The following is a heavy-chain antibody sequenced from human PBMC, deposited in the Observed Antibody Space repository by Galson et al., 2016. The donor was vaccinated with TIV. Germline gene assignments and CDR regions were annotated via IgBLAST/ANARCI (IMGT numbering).Heavy chain of an antibody. CDR1: GYTFTIYA. D-gene: IGHD3-22*01. CDR3: TTRSHPPNGYFDL. CDR2: INAGNGNT. V-gene: IGHV1-3*01. Sequence: SVKVSCKASGYTFTIYAMRWVRQAPGQRLEWMGWINAGNGNTKYSQKFQGRVTITRDTSASTAYMKMSSLRSEDTAVYFCTTRSHPPNGYFDLWSRGTLVTVSS. J-gene: IGHJ2*01.